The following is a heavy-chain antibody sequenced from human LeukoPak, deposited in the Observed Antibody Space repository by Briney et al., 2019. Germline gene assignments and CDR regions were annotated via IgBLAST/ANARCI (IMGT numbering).Heavy chain of an antibody. V-gene: IGHV4-39*01. CDR1: GGSISGNCHY. D-gene: IGHD4-23*01. CDR2: FYYSGNT. CDR3: ARQGGNWAVGG. J-gene: IGHJ4*02. Sequence: SETLSLTCTVSGGSISGNCHYWGWIRQPPGKRLEWIGSFYYSGNTYYNPSLKSRVTIPVDTSKSQFSLKLSSVTAADTALDYCARQGGNWAVGGWGQGSLVTVSS.